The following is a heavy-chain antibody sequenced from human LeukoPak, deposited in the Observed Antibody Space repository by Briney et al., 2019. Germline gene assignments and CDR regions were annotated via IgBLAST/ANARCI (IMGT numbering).Heavy chain of an antibody. CDR1: GGTFSRHS. J-gene: IGHJ1*01. V-gene: IGHV1-69*13. D-gene: IGHD1-14*01. CDR3: ARDSSEFRSLLFH. Sequence: GASVKVSCTASGGTFSRHSISWVRQSPGQGLEWMGGITPMFGTSNYAQKFQGRVTITADESTSTAYMELSSLRSEDTAVYYCARDSSEFRSLLFHWGQGTLVTVSS. CDR2: ITPMFGTS.